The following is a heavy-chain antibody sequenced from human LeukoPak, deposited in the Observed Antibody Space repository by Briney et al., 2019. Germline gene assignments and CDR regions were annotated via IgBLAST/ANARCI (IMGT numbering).Heavy chain of an antibody. Sequence: ASVKVSCKASGYTFTSYGISRVRPAPGQGLAWMGWISAYNGNTNYAQKLQGRVTVTTDTSTSTAYMELRSLRSDDTAVYYCARDAPYYDFWSGYYRRRDYFDYWGQGTLVTVSS. CDR1: GYTFTSYG. CDR3: ARDAPYYDFWSGYYRRRDYFDY. CDR2: ISAYNGNT. V-gene: IGHV1-18*01. D-gene: IGHD3-3*01. J-gene: IGHJ4*02.